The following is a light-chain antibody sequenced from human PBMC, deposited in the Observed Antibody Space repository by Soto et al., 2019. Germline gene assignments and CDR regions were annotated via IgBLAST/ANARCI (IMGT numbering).Light chain of an antibody. CDR1: QSVSSSY. Sequence: EIVMTQSPATLSVSPGERATLSCRASQSVSSSYLAWYQLKPGQAPSLLIYGASIRPTGIPAMFSGSGSGTEFTLTISRLQSEDFAVYYCQQYNNWPLTFGQGTKVEIK. CDR2: GAS. CDR3: QQYNNWPLT. J-gene: IGKJ1*01. V-gene: IGKV3-15*01.